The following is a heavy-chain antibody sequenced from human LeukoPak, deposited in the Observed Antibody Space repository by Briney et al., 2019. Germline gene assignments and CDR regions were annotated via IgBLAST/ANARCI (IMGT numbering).Heavy chain of an antibody. D-gene: IGHD1-26*01. V-gene: IGHV3-48*02. J-gene: IGHJ4*02. CDR3: ARNPAGIGDY. Sequence: PGGSLRLSCAASGFTFSTYNMNWVRQAPGKGLEWVSFISSGSRIIYYADSVKGRFTVSRDNAKNLLYLQMNSLRDEDTAVYYCARNPAGIGDYWGQGTLVTVSS. CDR2: ISSGSRII. CDR1: GFTFSTYN.